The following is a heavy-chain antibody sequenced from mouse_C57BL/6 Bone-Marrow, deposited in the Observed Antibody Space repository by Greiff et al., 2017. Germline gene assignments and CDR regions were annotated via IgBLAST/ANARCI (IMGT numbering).Heavy chain of an antibody. Sequence: EVKVVESGGDLVKPGGSLKLSCAASGFTFSSYGMSWVRQTPDKRLEWVATISSCGSYTYYPDSVKGRFTISRDNANNTLYLQMSSLKSEDTAMYYCARRYYYGGSDGDWYFDVWGTGTTVTVSS. V-gene: IGHV5-6*02. D-gene: IGHD1-1*01. CDR1: GFTFSSYG. CDR3: ARRYYYGGSDGDWYFDV. J-gene: IGHJ1*03. CDR2: ISSCGSYT.